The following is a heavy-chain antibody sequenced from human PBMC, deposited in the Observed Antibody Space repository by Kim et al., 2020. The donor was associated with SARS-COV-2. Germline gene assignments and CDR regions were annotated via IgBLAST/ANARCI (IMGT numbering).Heavy chain of an antibody. CDR1: GGSISSFY. J-gene: IGHJ6*02. Sequence: SETLSLTCTVSGGSISSFYWSWVRQPPGKGLEWVAFLSYDGNTNYNPSLKSRGTISRDTSKNQFSLRVTSVSAADKAVYFCARTAPGRSSTAYSFYGLDVWGEGTAVLVSS. CDR2: LSYDGNT. CDR3: ARTAPGRSSTAYSFYGLDV. D-gene: IGHD3-16*01. V-gene: IGHV4-59*01.